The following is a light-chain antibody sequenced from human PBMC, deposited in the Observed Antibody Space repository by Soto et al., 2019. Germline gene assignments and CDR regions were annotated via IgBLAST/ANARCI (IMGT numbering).Light chain of an antibody. Sequence: QSALTQPASVSGSPGQSITISCTGTSSDVGGYNYVSWFQHHPGKAPKLIIYEVSYRPSGVSNRFSGSKSGDTASLTISGLQAEDEADYYCSSFTNTITRYAFETGTKLTVL. V-gene: IGLV2-14*01. CDR1: SSDVGGYNY. CDR2: EVS. J-gene: IGLJ1*01. CDR3: SSFTNTITRYA.